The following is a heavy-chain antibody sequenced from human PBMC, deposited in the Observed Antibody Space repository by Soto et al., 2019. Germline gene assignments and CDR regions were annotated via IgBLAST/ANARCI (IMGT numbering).Heavy chain of an antibody. Sequence: QVQLVQSGAEEKKPGASVKVSCKASGYTFTSYAMHWVRQAPGQRLEWMGWIDAGNGNTKYSQKFQGRVTITRDTPASAAYMELRSLRSGVTAGYYCASESYGGEFDYWGQGTLVTVSS. CDR1: GYTFTSYA. CDR3: ASESYGGEFDY. V-gene: IGHV1-3*05. D-gene: IGHD4-17*01. J-gene: IGHJ4*02. CDR2: IDAGNGNT.